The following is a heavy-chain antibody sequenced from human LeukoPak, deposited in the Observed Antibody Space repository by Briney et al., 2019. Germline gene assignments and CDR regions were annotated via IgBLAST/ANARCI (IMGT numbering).Heavy chain of an antibody. D-gene: IGHD1-1*01. V-gene: IGHV1-18*01. Sequence: GASVKVSCKASGYTFTNYGISWVRQAPGQGLEWMGWISAYNGNTNYAQKLRGRVTMTTDTSTNTAYMELRSLRSDDTAVYYCARASPRMVTYNYNYYYALDVWGQGTTVTVSS. CDR2: ISAYNGNT. CDR1: GYTFTNYG. CDR3: ARASPRMVTYNYNYYYALDV. J-gene: IGHJ6*02.